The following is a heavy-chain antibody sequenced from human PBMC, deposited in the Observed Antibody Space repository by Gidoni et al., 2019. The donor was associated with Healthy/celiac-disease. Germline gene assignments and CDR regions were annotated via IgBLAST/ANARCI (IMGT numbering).Heavy chain of an antibody. D-gene: IGHD3-22*01. CDR3: ARDPYTYYYDSSGHGGAFDI. CDR2: ISSSSSYI. Sequence: EVQLVESGGGLVKPGGSLRLSCAASGFTFRRHSMTWVRQAPGKGLEWFSSISSSSSYIYYADSVKGRFTISRDNAKNSLYLQMNSLRAEDTAVYYCARDPYTYYYDSSGHGGAFDIWGQGTMVTVSS. V-gene: IGHV3-21*01. J-gene: IGHJ3*02. CDR1: GFTFRRHS.